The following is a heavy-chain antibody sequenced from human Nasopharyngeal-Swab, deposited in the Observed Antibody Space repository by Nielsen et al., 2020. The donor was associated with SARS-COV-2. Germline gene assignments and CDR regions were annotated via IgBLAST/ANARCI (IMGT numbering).Heavy chain of an antibody. J-gene: IGHJ1*01. D-gene: IGHD2-8*01. CDR2: INSDGSST. CDR1: GFTFSSYW. Sequence: GESLKISYAASGFTFSSYWMHWVRQAPGKGLVWVSRINSDGSSTSYADSVKGRFTISRDNAKNTLYLQMNSLRAEDTAVYYCARDLGGGYCTTINCLGSWGQGTLVTVSS. V-gene: IGHV3-74*01. CDR3: ARDLGGGYCTTINCLGS.